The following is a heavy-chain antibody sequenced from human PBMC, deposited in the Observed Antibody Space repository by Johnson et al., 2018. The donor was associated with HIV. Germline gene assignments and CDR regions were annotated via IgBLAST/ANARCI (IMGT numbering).Heavy chain of an antibody. CDR2: IWHDGSNK. CDR3: ARDLLLPEGLRVAFDI. Sequence: QVQLVESGGVVQPGTSLRLSCAASGFTFSSYAMNWVRQAPGKGLEWVAVIWHDGSNKFYLDSVKGRFTISRDNSQNTLYLYMSSLRVEDAGVYYCARDLLLPEGLRVAFDIWGQGTMVTVSS. V-gene: IGHV3-33*08. CDR1: GFTFSSYA. D-gene: IGHD2-15*01. J-gene: IGHJ3*02.